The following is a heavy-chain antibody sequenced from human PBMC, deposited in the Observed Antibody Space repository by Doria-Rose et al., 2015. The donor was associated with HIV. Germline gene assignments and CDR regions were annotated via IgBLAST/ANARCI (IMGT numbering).Heavy chain of an antibody. CDR1: GFTFKTYG. D-gene: IGHD6-6*01. Sequence: VQLAESGGGVVQPGRSLRLSCAASGFTFKTYGMHWVRQVPGKGLEWVAVVSYDGNIKNYADSVKGRFTISRDISKNTVTLQMNSLRVEDTAVYYCGRAYSSSFFDHWGQGALVTVSS. J-gene: IGHJ4*02. V-gene: IGHV3-33*05. CDR2: VSYDGNIK. CDR3: GRAYSSSFFDH.